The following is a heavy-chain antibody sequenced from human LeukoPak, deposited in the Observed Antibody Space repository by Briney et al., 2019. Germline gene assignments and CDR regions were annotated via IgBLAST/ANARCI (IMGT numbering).Heavy chain of an antibody. CDR1: GGSISSGSYY. CDR3: AGHGGGHADY. V-gene: IGHV4-61*02. Sequence: SQTLSLTCTVSGGSISSGSYYWSWIRQPAGKGLEWIGRIYTSGSTNYNPSLKSRVTISVDTSKNQFSLKLSSVTAADTAVYYCAGHGGGHADYWGQGTLVTVSS. CDR2: IYTSGST. J-gene: IGHJ4*02. D-gene: IGHD4-23*01.